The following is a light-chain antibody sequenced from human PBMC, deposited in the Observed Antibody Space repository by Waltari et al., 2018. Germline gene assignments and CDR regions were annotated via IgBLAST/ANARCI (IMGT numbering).Light chain of an antibody. CDR2: DVN. Sequence: QSALTQPASVSGSPGQSITISCTGSSSDVGGDCSVSWYEDHPGQAPMVIIYDVNKRPSGVSDRFSGSKSGNTASLTISGLQAEDEATFYCSSQSTKNGVIFGGGTKVTVL. J-gene: IGLJ2*01. V-gene: IGLV2-14*03. CDR3: SSQSTKNGVI. CDR1: SSDVGGDCS.